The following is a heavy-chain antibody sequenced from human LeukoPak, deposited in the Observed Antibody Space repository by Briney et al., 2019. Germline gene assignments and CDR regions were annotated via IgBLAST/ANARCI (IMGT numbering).Heavy chain of an antibody. CDR3: ARVDRAYYGMDV. J-gene: IGHJ6*02. V-gene: IGHV4-30-4*01. Sequence: PSETLSLTCTVSGGSISSGDYYWSWIRQPPGKGLEWIRYIYYSGSTYYNPSLKSRVTISVDTSKNQFSLKLSSVTAADTAVYYCARVDRAYYGMDVWGQGTTVTVSS. CDR1: GGSISSGDYY. CDR2: IYYSGST. D-gene: IGHD3-10*01.